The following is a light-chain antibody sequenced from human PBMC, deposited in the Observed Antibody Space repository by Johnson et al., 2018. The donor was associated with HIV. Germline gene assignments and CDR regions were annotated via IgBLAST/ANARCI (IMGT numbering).Light chain of an antibody. J-gene: IGLJ1*01. V-gene: IGLV1-51*01. Sequence: QSVLTQPPSVSAAPGQKVSISCSGSSSYIGNNYVSSYQQLPGTAPKLLIYDNNKRPSGIPDRFSGSKSGTSATLGITGLQTGDEADYYCGTWDSSLSVFYVFGTGTKVTFL. CDR3: GTWDSSLSVFYV. CDR2: DNN. CDR1: SSYIGNNY.